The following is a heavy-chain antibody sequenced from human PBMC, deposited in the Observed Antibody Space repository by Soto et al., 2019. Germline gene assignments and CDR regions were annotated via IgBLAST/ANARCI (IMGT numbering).Heavy chain of an antibody. Sequence: QVQLVESGGGVVQPGRSLRLSCAASGFTFSSYAMHWVRQAPGKGLESVAVISYDGSNKYYADSVKGRFTISRDNSKNTLYLQMNSLTAEDTAVYYCARDEWYCSGGSCSIHWYFDLWGRGTLVTVST. CDR3: ARDEWYCSGGSCSIHWYFDL. V-gene: IGHV3-30-3*01. CDR1: GFTFSSYA. J-gene: IGHJ2*01. D-gene: IGHD2-15*01. CDR2: ISYDGSNK.